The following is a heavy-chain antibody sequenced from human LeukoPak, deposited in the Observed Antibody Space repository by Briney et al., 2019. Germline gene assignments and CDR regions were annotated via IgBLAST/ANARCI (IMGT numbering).Heavy chain of an antibody. CDR1: GGSFSGYY. CDR2: INHSGST. V-gene: IGHV4-34*01. Sequence: SETLSLTCAVYGGSFSGYYWSWIRQPPGRGLEWIGEINHSGSTNYNPSLKSRVTISVDTSKNQFSLKLSSVTAADTAVYYCARANFDYWGQGTLVTVSS. J-gene: IGHJ4*02. CDR3: ARANFDY.